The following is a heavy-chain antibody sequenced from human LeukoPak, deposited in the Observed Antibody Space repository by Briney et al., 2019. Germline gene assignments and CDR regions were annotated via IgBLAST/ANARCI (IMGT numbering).Heavy chain of an antibody. V-gene: IGHV1-2*02. D-gene: IGHD3-22*01. J-gene: IGHJ3*02. Sequence: ASAKVSCKASGYTFTGYYMHWVRQAPGQGLEWMGWINPNSGGTNYAQKFQGRVTMTRDTSISTAYMELSRLRSDDTAVYYCARDLGSRYPWIVATITYYYDSSGYSDAFDIWGQGTMVTVSS. CDR3: ARDLGSRYPWIVATITYYYDSSGYSDAFDI. CDR1: GYTFTGYY. CDR2: INPNSGGT.